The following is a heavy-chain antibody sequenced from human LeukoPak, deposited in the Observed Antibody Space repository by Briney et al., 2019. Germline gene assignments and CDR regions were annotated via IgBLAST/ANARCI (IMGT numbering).Heavy chain of an antibody. CDR3: ASAGELSLIDY. V-gene: IGHV4-39*01. Sequence: SETLSLTCTVSGGSISSSSYYWGWIRQTPGKGLEWIGCIYYSGSTYYNPSLKSRVTISVYTSKNQFSLKLSSVTAADTAVYYCASAGELSLIDYWGQGTLVTVSS. CDR1: GGSISSSSYY. D-gene: IGHD3-16*02. CDR2: IYYSGST. J-gene: IGHJ4*02.